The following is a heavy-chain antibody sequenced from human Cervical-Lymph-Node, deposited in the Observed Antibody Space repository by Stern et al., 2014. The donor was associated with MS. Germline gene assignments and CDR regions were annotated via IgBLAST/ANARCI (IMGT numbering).Heavy chain of an antibody. D-gene: IGHD2-8*01. J-gene: IGHJ4*02. V-gene: IGHV7-4-1*02. Sequence: VQLVQSGPELKRPGASVEVSCKASGYIFTAYAMNWVRQAPGRSLEWLGWFSPDTGAPMYARNFTGRFVFSFDTSASAAHLQISSLQADDTAVYYCVVGDNGGYLAHWGQGTLVIVSS. CDR3: VVGDNGGYLAH. CDR2: FSPDTGAP. CDR1: GYIFTAYA.